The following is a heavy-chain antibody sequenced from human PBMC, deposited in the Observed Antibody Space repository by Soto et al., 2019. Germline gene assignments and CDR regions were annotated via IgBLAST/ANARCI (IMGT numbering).Heavy chain of an antibody. D-gene: IGHD2-8*01. CDR3: ARGSGGIVLMVYAIQPPNFDY. V-gene: IGHV3-48*02. CDR1: GFTFSSYS. CDR2: ISSSSSTI. J-gene: IGHJ4*02. Sequence: EVQLVESGGGLVQPGGSLRLSCAASGFTFSSYSMNWVRQAPGKGLEWVSYISSSSSTIYYADSVKGRFTISRDNAKNSLYLQMKSLRDEDTAVYYCARGSGGIVLMVYAIQPPNFDYWGQGTLVTVSS.